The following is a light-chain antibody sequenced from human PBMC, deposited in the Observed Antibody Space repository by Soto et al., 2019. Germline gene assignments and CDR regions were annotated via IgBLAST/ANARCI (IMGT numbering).Light chain of an antibody. Sequence: DIVMTQSPDSLAVSLGERATINCKSSRNVLYSSNNKNYLAWFQQKPGQPPKLLIYWASTRESGVPDRFSGTGSGRDFTLTISSLQAEDVAVYYCQQYFATPYTFGQGTKVEIK. V-gene: IGKV4-1*01. CDR3: QQYFATPYT. J-gene: IGKJ2*01. CDR2: WAS. CDR1: RNVLYSSNNKNY.